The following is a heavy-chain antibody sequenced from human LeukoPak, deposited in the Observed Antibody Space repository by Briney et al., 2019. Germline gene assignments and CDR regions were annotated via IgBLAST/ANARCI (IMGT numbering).Heavy chain of an antibody. V-gene: IGHV1-18*01. CDR3: ARDHHLQYFNWGTFLFDY. Sequence: ASVKVSCKAAGYTYTSYGISWVRQAPGQGLAGMGWISAYNGNTNYAQKLQRRVTMTTDTSTSTACMALRSLRSDDTAVYYCARDHHLQYFNWGTFLFDYWGQGTLVTVSS. J-gene: IGHJ4*02. CDR1: GYTYTSYG. CDR2: ISAYNGNT. D-gene: IGHD3-9*01.